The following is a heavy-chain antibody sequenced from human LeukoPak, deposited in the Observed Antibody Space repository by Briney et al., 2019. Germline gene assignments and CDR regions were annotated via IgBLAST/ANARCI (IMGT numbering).Heavy chain of an antibody. CDR2: ISGHNDDT. CDR3: ARAGYCSGGSCYPYYYYYYMDV. J-gene: IGHJ6*03. V-gene: IGHV1-18*01. Sequence: ASVKVSCMASGYTFTSYAISWVRQAPGQGLEWMGWISGHNDDTNYAQRLQGRVTMTTDTSTSIAYMELRSLRSDDTAVYYCARAGYCSGGSCYPYYYYYYMDVWGKGTTVTVSS. D-gene: IGHD2-15*01. CDR1: GYTFTSYA.